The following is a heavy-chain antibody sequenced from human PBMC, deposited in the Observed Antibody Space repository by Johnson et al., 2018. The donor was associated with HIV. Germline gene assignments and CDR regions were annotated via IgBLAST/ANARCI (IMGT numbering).Heavy chain of an antibody. J-gene: IGHJ3*02. D-gene: IGHD4-23*01. V-gene: IGHV3-30*14. Sequence: QMQLVESGGGVVQPGRSLRLSCAASGFTFSSYAMHWVRQAPGKGLAWVAVISYDGSNKYYADSVKGRFTISRDNSKNKLYLQMNSLRAEDTAVYYCAREGSTVVTSAFDIWGQGTMVTVSS. CDR3: AREGSTVVTSAFDI. CDR1: GFTFSSYA. CDR2: ISYDGSNK.